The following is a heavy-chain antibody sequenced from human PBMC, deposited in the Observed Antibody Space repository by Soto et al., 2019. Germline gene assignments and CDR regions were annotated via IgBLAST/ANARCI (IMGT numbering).Heavy chain of an antibody. V-gene: IGHV3-15*01. D-gene: IGHD3-10*01. Sequence: GGSLRLSCAASGFTFSNAWMSWVRQAPGKGLEWVGHIKSKTDGGTTDYAAPVKGRFTISRDDSKNTLYLQMNSLKTEDTAVYYCTTVFYYYFDYWGQGTLATVSS. J-gene: IGHJ4*02. CDR3: TTVFYYYFDY. CDR2: IKSKTDGGTT. CDR1: GFTFSNAW.